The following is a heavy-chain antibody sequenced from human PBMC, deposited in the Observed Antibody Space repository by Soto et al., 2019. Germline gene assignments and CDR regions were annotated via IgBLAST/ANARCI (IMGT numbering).Heavy chain of an antibody. D-gene: IGHD3-10*01. CDR1: GGSISSYY. CDR2: IYYSGST. J-gene: IGHJ5*02. Sequence: SETLSLTCTVSGGSISSYYWSWIRQPPGKGLEWIGHIYYSGSTNYNPSLKSRVTISVDTSKNQFSLKLSSVTAADTAVYYCARQGIGENWFDPWGQGTLVTVSS. CDR3: ARQGIGENWFDP. V-gene: IGHV4-59*08.